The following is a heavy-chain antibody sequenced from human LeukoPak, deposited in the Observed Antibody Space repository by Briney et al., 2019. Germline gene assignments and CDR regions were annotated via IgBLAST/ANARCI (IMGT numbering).Heavy chain of an antibody. CDR1: GFTFSSYA. V-gene: IGHV3-30-3*01. J-gene: IGHJ3*02. CDR3: ARDPLEMATMSAFDI. D-gene: IGHD5-24*01. CDR2: ISYDGSNK. Sequence: PGRSLRLSCAASGFTFSSYAMHWVRQAPGKGLEWVAVISYDGSNKYYADSVKGRFTISRDNSKNTLYLQMNSLRAEATAVYYCARDPLEMATMSAFDIWGQGTMVTVSS.